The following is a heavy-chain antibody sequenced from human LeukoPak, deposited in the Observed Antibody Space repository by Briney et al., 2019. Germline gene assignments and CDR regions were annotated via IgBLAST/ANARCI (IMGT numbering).Heavy chain of an antibody. V-gene: IGHV4-59*08. CDR1: GGSISGYY. D-gene: IGHD3-10*01. Sequence: SETLSLTCTVSGGSISGYYWSWIRQPPGKGLEWIGYIYYSGNTNYNPSLKSRVTISVDTSKSQFSLKLSSVTAADTAVYYCARGGRYSDSWGQGTPVTVSS. J-gene: IGHJ4*02. CDR2: IYYSGNT. CDR3: ARGGRYSDS.